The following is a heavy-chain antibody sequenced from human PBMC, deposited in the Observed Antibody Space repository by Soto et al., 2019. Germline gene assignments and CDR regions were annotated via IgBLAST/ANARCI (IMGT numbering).Heavy chain of an antibody. CDR1: GGTFSSYA. CDR3: ARDSAYCGSTSCYLWGAY. CDR2: IIPIFGTA. Sequence: QVQLVQSGAEEKKPGSSVKVSCKASGGTFSSYAISWVRQAPGQGLEWMGGIIPIFGTANYAQKFQGRVTITADESTSTAYMELSSLRSEDRSVYYCARDSAYCGSTSCYLWGAYWGRGRLFTVSS. D-gene: IGHD2-2*01. J-gene: IGHJ4*02. V-gene: IGHV1-69*01.